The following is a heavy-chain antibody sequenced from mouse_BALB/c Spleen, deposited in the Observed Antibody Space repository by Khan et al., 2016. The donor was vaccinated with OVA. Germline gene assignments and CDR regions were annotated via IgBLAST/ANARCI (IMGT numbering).Heavy chain of an antibody. Sequence: VQLKESGAELVKPGASVKLSCTASGFNIKDTYLHWVKQRPEQGLEWIGRIAPANGNTQYDPKFQGKVAITSDTSTNTFYLQLNSLTSEDTAVYYCARPTDDPRDFEVWGAGTTVTVSS. CDR2: IAPANGNT. V-gene: IGHV14-3*02. CDR1: GFNIKDTY. CDR3: ARPTDDPRDFEV. J-gene: IGHJ1*01. D-gene: IGHD2-3*01.